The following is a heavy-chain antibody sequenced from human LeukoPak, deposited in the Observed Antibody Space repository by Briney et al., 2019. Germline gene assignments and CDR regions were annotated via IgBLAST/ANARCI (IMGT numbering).Heavy chain of an antibody. J-gene: IGHJ4*02. V-gene: IGHV3-21*01. CDR3: ARAGGIESVFD. CDR2: ITSRSSHI. CDR1: GFTFSSYI. Sequence: GGSLRLSCAASGFTFSSYIMSWVRQAPGKGLEGVSSITSRSSHIYYADSVRGRFTISRENAEKSLYLQMNSLRAEDTAVYYCARAGGIESVFDWGQGTLVTVSS. D-gene: IGHD5-12*01.